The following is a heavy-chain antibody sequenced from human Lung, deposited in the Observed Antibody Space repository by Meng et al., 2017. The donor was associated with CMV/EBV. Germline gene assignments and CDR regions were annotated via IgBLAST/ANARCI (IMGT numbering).Heavy chain of an antibody. J-gene: IGHJ2*01. Sequence: SXTXSLXCTVSGGSISSGGYYWSWIRQHPGKGLEWIGYIYYSASTYYNPSLKSRITISVDTTKNQFSLNLSAVTAADTAVSYCARPGASAETEGFDLWGRGXLVTVSS. V-gene: IGHV4-31*03. CDR3: ARPGASAETEGFDL. CDR2: IYYSAST. D-gene: IGHD6-13*01. CDR1: GGSISSGGYY.